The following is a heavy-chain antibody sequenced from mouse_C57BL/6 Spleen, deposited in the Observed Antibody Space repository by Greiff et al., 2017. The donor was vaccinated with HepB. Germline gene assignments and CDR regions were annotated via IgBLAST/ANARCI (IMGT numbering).Heavy chain of an antibody. Sequence: VKLQESGAELARPGASVKLSCKASGYTFTSYGISWVKQRTGQGLEWIGEIYPRSGNTYYNEKFKGKATLTADKSSSTAYMELRSLTSEDSAVYFCARGLTTVVETTTYWGQGTLVTVSA. CDR2: IYPRSGNT. V-gene: IGHV1-81*01. D-gene: IGHD1-1*01. CDR1: GYTFTSYG. J-gene: IGHJ3*01. CDR3: ARGLTTVVETTTY.